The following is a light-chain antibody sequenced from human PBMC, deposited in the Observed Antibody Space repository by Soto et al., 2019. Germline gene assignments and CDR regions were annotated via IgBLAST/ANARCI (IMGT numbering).Light chain of an antibody. Sequence: EIVMTQSPATLSVSPGERATLSCRASQSVSSNLAWYQQKPGQAPRLLIYGASTRATGVPARFSGSGSGTAFTLTISSLQSEDFVVYYCQQYNNWPPWTFGQGTKVEI. CDR2: GAS. CDR1: QSVSSN. J-gene: IGKJ1*01. CDR3: QQYNNWPPWT. V-gene: IGKV3-15*01.